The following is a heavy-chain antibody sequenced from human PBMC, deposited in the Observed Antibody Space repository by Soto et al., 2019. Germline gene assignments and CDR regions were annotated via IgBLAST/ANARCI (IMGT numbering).Heavy chain of an antibody. CDR2: MYYSGGT. CDR3: ARGGRAQPFDY. D-gene: IGHD3-16*01. Sequence: IRQHPGKGLEWIGYMYYSGGTYYNPSLKSRVTISVDTSKNQFSLKLSSVTAADTAVYYCARGGRAQPFDYWGQGTLVTVSS. V-gene: IGHV4-31*02. J-gene: IGHJ4*02.